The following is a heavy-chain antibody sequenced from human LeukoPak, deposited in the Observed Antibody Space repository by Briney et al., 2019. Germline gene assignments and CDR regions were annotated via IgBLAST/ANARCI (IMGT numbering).Heavy chain of an antibody. CDR2: IIPIFGTA. J-gene: IGHJ4*02. D-gene: IGHD3-22*01. Sequence: SVKVSCKASGGTFSSYAISWVRQAPGQGLEWMGGIIPIFGTANYAQKFQGRVTITADESTSTAYMELSSLRSEDTAVYYCARVTYYYDSSGYPLEDYWGQGTLVTVSS. CDR1: GGTFSSYA. CDR3: ARVTYYYDSSGYPLEDY. V-gene: IGHV1-69*13.